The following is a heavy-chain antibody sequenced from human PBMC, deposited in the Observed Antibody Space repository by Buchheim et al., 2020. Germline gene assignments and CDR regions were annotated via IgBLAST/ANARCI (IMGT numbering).Heavy chain of an antibody. CDR3: ARGGQQLIYY. J-gene: IGHJ4*02. Sequence: QVQLQESGPGLVKPSETLSLPCTVPGGSISSYYWSWIRQPPGKGLEWIGYIYYSGSTNYNPSLKSRVTISVDTSKNQFSLKLSSVTAADAAVYYCARGGQQLIYYWGQGTL. D-gene: IGHD6-13*01. V-gene: IGHV4-59*01. CDR2: IYYSGST. CDR1: GGSISSYY.